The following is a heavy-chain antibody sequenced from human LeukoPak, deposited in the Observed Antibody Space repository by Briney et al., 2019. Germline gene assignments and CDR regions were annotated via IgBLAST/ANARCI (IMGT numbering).Heavy chain of an antibody. CDR3: ARYLNSGPEDF. CDR1: GFTFSNYW. CDR2: IKYDGREK. J-gene: IGHJ4*02. Sequence: GGSLRFSCAATGFTFSNYWMSWFRRAPGKGLEWVANIKYDGREKQYVDSVKGRFTISRDNAKNSLFLQMNSLRAEDTTVYYCARYLNSGPEDFWGQGTLVTVSS. V-gene: IGHV3-7*01. D-gene: IGHD1-26*01.